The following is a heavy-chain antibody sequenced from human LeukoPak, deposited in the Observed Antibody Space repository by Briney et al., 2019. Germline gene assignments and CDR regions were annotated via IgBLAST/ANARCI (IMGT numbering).Heavy chain of an antibody. D-gene: IGHD2-8*01. CDR1: GGSISSGSYY. J-gene: IGHJ4*02. CDR3: ARESNIVLMVYAIPRWFDY. Sequence: SQTLSLTCTVSGGSISSGSYYWSWIRQPPGKGLEWIGEIKHSGSTNYNPSLESRVTISVDTSKNQFSLKLSSVTAADTVVYYCARESNIVLMVYAIPRWFDYWGQGTLVTVSS. V-gene: IGHV4-39*07. CDR2: IKHSGST.